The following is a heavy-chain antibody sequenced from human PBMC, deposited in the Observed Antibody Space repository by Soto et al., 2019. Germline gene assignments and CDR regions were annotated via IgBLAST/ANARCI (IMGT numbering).Heavy chain of an antibody. CDR3: AADRWGGFLEWLVNAFDI. V-gene: IGHV1-58*01. Sequence: SVKVSCKASGFTFTSSAVQWVRQARGQRLEGIGWIVVGSGDTNYAQKFQERVTITRDMSTSTAYMELSSLRSEDTAVYYCAADRWGGFLEWLVNAFDIWGQGTMVTVSS. J-gene: IGHJ3*02. D-gene: IGHD3-3*01. CDR2: IVVGSGDT. CDR1: GFTFTSSA.